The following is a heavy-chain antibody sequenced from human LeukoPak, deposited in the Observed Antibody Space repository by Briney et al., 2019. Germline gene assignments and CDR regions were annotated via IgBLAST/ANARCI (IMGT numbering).Heavy chain of an antibody. J-gene: IGHJ3*02. CDR2: ISSSSSYI. CDR3: AREGRNAFDI. CDR1: GFTFSSYS. V-gene: IGHV3-21*01. Sequence: PGGSLRLSCAASGFTFSSYSMNWVRQAPGKGLEWVSSISSSSSYIYYADSVKGRFTISRDNAKNSLYVQMNSLRAEDTAVYYCAREGRNAFDIWGQGTMVTVSS.